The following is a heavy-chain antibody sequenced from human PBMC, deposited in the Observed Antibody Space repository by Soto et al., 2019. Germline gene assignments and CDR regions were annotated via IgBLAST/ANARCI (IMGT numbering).Heavy chain of an antibody. CDR3: ARDLDASGSYYTDY. CDR2: ISPYKGNT. J-gene: IGHJ4*02. CDR1: GYTFSSIG. Sequence: QIQLVQSGAEVKKPGAPVKVSCKASGYTFSSIGISWVRQAPGQGLEWMGWISPYKGNTHYAQGLQGRVTMTTDTSTSTAYMEQRSLRSDDTAVYYCARDLDASGSYYTDYWGQGTLVTVSS. V-gene: IGHV1-18*01. D-gene: IGHD3-10*01.